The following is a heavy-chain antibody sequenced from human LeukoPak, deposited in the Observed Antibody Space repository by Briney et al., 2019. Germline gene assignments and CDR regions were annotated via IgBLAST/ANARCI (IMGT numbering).Heavy chain of an antibody. Sequence: ASVKVSCTASGYSFSIYGITWARQAPGHGLEYLGWISASDGTTNYAQKVQDRVTMTTDTSTSTAYLELRSLRSEDTAVYYCARCGAAVTTHFSHWGQGTLVTVSS. V-gene: IGHV1-18*01. CDR3: ARCGAAVTTHFSH. J-gene: IGHJ4*02. CDR2: ISASDGTT. D-gene: IGHD4-17*01. CDR1: GYSFSIYG.